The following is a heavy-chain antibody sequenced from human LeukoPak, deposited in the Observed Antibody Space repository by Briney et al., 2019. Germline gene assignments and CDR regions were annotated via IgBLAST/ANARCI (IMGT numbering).Heavy chain of an antibody. D-gene: IGHD3-22*01. CDR1: GGSLSGFY. Sequence: SETLSLTCAVYGGSLSGFYWSWIRQPPGKGLEWIGSIYYSGSTYYNPSLKSRVTISVDTSKNQFSLKLSSVTAADTAVYYCARTYYYDSSGYPEDYFYYMDVWGKGTTVTISS. J-gene: IGHJ6*03. CDR3: ARTYYYDSSGYPEDYFYYMDV. V-gene: IGHV4-34*01. CDR2: IYYSGST.